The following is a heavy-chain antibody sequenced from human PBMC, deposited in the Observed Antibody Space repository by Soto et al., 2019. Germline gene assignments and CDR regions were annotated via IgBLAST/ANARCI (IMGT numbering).Heavy chain of an antibody. Sequence: QVQLVQSGAEVKRPGSSVKVSCKASGDTFNFYSITWVRQAPGVGLEWMGRVNPIVSMSNYAQKFQGRVTMTAHKSTSTAYLELSSPRSEDTASYYSASSYGSGYRAFDYWGEGPLVTVSS. CDR2: VNPIVSMS. D-gene: IGHD3-10*01. CDR3: ASSYGSGYRAFDY. V-gene: IGHV1-69*02. CDR1: GDTFNFYS. J-gene: IGHJ4*02.